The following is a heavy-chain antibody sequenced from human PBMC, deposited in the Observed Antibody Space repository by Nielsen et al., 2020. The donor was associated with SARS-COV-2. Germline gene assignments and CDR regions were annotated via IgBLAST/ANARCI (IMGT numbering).Heavy chain of an antibody. Sequence: GGSLRLSCAASGFTFSSYSMNWVRQAPGKGLEWVSAISGSGGSTYYADSVKGRFTISRDNSKNTLYLQMNSLRAEDTAVYYCAKVNGSGWFNDAFDIWGQGTMVTVSS. V-gene: IGHV3-23*01. CDR1: GFTFSSYS. CDR3: AKVNGSGWFNDAFDI. J-gene: IGHJ3*02. D-gene: IGHD6-19*01. CDR2: ISGSGGST.